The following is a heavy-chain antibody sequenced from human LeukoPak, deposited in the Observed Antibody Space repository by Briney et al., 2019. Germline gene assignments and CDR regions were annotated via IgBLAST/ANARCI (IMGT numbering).Heavy chain of an antibody. Sequence: GGSLRLSCAVSGFTFSNTWMSWVRQAPGKGLEWVGRIKSKVDGATADYGAPVKGRFIISRDDSRNTLTLQMNSLKTEDTAVYYCTTDHRYWGQGTLVTVSS. CDR3: TTDHRY. CDR2: IKSKVDGATA. V-gene: IGHV3-15*01. CDR1: GFTFSNTW. J-gene: IGHJ4*02.